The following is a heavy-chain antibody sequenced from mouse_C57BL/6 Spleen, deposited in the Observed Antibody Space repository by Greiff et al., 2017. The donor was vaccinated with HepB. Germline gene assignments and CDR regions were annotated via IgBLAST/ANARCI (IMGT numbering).Heavy chain of an antibody. D-gene: IGHD2-1*01. CDR1: GYTFTSYW. V-gene: IGHV1-69*01. Sequence: QVQLQQPGAELVMPGASVKLSCKASGYTFTSYWMHWVKQRPGQGLGWIGRIDPSDSYTNYNQKFKGKSTLTVDKSSSTAYMQLSSLTSEDSAVYYCARGGYGNYFDYWGQGTTLTVSS. CDR3: ARGGYGNYFDY. J-gene: IGHJ2*01. CDR2: IDPSDSYT.